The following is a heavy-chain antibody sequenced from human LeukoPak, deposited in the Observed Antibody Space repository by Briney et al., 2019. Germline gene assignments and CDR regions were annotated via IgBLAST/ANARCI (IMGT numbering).Heavy chain of an antibody. D-gene: IGHD6-19*01. CDR1: GFTVSSNY. CDR3: AREIAVAKTKGGYFQH. Sequence: GGSLRLSCAASGFTVSSNYMSWVRQAPGKGLEWVSVVYGDDIRYYLDSVKGRFSISRDTSRNTLYLQMNSLRAEDTAVYYCAREIAVAKTKGGYFQHWGQGTLVTVSS. J-gene: IGHJ1*01. V-gene: IGHV3-53*01. CDR2: VYGDDIR.